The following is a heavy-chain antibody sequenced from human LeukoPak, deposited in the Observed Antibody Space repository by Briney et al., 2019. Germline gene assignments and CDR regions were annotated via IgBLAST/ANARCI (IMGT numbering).Heavy chain of an antibody. D-gene: IGHD4-17*01. J-gene: IGHJ4*02. Sequence: ASVTVSCTASGYTFTGYYMHWVRQAPGPGLEWMGWINPNSGGTNYAQKFQGRVTMTRDTSISTAYMELSRLRSDDTAVYYCARYNGDYAFDYWGQGTLVTVSS. CDR3: ARYNGDYAFDY. CDR2: INPNSGGT. V-gene: IGHV1-2*02. CDR1: GYTFTGYY.